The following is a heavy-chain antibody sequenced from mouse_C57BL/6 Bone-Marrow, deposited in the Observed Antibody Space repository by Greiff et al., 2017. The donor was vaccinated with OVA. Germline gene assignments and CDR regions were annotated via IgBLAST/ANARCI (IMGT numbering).Heavy chain of an antibody. Sequence: EVQLLESGPELVKPGASVKISCKASGYSFTDSYMNWVKQSNGKSLEWIGVVNPNYGTTSYKQKFKGKATLTVDQSSSTAYMQLNSLTPEDYAVYDCAFYYGSSYRYFDVWGTGTTVTVSS. V-gene: IGHV1-39*01. J-gene: IGHJ1*03. CDR2: VNPNYGTT. CDR1: GYSFTDSY. CDR3: AFYYGSSYRYFDV. D-gene: IGHD1-1*01.